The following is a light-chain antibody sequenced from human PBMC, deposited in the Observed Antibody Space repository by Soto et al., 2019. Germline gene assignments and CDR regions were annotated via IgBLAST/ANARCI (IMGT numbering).Light chain of an antibody. CDR3: QPYTNWPRT. Sequence: EIVMTQSPATLSVSPGERATLSCRASQSVSSNLAWYQQKPGQAPRLLIYGASTRATGIPARFSGSGSGTEFPLTISSLQSEDFGVYDCQPYTNWPRTFGQGSKVEIK. V-gene: IGKV3-15*01. CDR1: QSVSSN. J-gene: IGKJ1*01. CDR2: GAS.